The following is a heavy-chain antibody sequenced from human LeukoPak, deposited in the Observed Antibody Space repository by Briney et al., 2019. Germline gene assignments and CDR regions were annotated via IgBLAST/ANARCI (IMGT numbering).Heavy chain of an antibody. V-gene: IGHV3-21*01. J-gene: IGHJ4*02. D-gene: IGHD1-14*01. CDR1: GFTFSSYS. Sequence: PGGSLRLSCAASGFTFSSYSMNWVRQAPGKGLEWVSSISSSSSYIYYADSVKGRLTISRDNAKHSLYLQMNSLSAEDTAVYYCAREDSGGSDYWGQGTLVTVSS. CDR3: AREDSGGSDY. CDR2: ISSSSSYI.